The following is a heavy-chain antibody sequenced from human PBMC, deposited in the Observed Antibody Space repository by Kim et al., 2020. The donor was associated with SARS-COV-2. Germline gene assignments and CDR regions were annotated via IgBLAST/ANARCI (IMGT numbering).Heavy chain of an antibody. J-gene: IGHJ5*02. CDR2: IYSGGSST. CDR3: AKATDHSSSWPNWFDP. CDR1: GFTFSSYA. Sequence: GGSLRLSCAASGFTFSSYAMSWVRQAPGKGLEWVSVIYSGGSSTYYADSVKGRFTISRDNPKNTLYLQMNSLRAEDTAVYYCAKATDHSSSWPNWFDPWGQGTLVTVSS. D-gene: IGHD6-13*01. V-gene: IGHV3-23*03.